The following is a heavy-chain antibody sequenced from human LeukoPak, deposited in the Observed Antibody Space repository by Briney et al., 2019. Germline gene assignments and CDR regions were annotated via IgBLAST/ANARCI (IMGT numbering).Heavy chain of an antibody. CDR2: ISAYNGNT. J-gene: IGHJ4*02. CDR1: GYTFTSYG. CDR3: ARVPLFPEYGPFDY. D-gene: IGHD2/OR15-2a*01. V-gene: IGHV1-18*04. Sequence: ASVKVSCKASGYTFTSYGISWVRQAPGQGLEWMGWISAYNGNTNYAQKLQGRVTMTTDTSTSTAYMELRSLRSDDTAVYYCARVPLFPEYGPFDYWGQGTLVTVSS.